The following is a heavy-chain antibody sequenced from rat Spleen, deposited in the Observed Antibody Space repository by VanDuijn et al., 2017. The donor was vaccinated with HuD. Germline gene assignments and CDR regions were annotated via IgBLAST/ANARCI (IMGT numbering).Heavy chain of an antibody. J-gene: IGHJ3*01. CDR3: ARHGYYMFAY. D-gene: IGHD1-2*01. V-gene: IGHV5-22*01. Sequence: EVQLVESGGGLVQPGRSLKLSCEASGFTFSNYDMAWVRQAPTKGLEWIASISYEGSSTYYGDSVKGRFTISRDNAKSTLYLQMNSLRSEDTATYYCARHGYYMFAYWGQGTLVTVSS. CDR1: GFTFSNYD. CDR2: ISYEGSST.